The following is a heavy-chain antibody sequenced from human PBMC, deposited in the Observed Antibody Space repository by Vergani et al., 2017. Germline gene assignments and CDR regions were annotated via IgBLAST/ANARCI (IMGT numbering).Heavy chain of an antibody. CDR1: GGSISSGSYY. V-gene: IGHV4-61*02. Sequence: QVQLQESGPGLVKPSQTLSLTCTVSGGSISSGSYYWSWIRQPAGKGLEWIGRIYTSGRTNYNPSLKSRVTISVDTSKNQFSLKLSSVTAADTAVYYCAREPGGVVVPAAIDYWGQGTLVTVSS. J-gene: IGHJ4*02. CDR3: AREPGGVVVPAAIDY. CDR2: IYTSGRT. D-gene: IGHD2-2*02.